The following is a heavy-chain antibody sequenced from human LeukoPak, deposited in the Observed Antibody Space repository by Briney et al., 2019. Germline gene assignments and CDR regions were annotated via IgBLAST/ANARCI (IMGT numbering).Heavy chain of an antibody. J-gene: IGHJ4*02. V-gene: IGHV1-8*01. D-gene: IGHD2-15*01. CDR1: GYTFTSYD. CDR3: ASSVYCSGGSCYSSFDY. Sequence: ASVKVSCKASGYTFTSYDINWVRQATGQGLEWMGWMNPNSGNTAYAQKFQGGVTMTRNTSISTAYVELSSLRSEDTAVYYCASSVYCSGGSCYSSFDYWGQGTLVTVSS. CDR2: MNPNSGNT.